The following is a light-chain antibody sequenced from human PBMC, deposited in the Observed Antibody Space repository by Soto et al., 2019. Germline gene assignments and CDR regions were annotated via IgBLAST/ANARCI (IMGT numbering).Light chain of an antibody. J-gene: IGLJ3*02. CDR3: QSYDSGLSGPWV. V-gene: IGLV1-40*01. CDR2: GNS. Sequence: QSVLTQPPSVSGAPGQRVTISCTGSSSNIGAGYDVHWYQQLPGTAPKLLIYGNSNRPSGVPDRFSGSKSGTSASLAITGLQAEDEADYYCQSYDSGLSGPWVFGGGTKLTVL. CDR1: SSNIGAGYD.